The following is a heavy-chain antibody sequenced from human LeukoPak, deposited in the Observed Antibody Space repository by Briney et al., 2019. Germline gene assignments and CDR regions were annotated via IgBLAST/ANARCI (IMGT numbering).Heavy chain of an antibody. CDR1: GGSFSGYY. V-gene: IGHV4-34*01. D-gene: IGHD5-12*01. Sequence: SETLSLTCAVYGGSFSGYYWSWIRQPPGKGLEWIGGINHSGGTNYNPSLKSRVTISVDTSKNQFSLKLSSVTAADTAVYYCARQIRWLRYWFDPWGQGTLVTVSS. CDR2: INHSGGT. J-gene: IGHJ5*02. CDR3: ARQIRWLRYWFDP.